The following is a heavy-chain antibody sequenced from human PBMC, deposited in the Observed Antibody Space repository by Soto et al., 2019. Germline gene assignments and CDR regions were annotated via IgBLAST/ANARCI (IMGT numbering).Heavy chain of an antibody. V-gene: IGHV1-69*05. D-gene: IGHD4-17*01. J-gene: IGHJ4*02. Sequence: GASVKVSCKASGGTFSSYAISWVRQAPGQGLEWMGGIIPIVGTANYAQKFQGRVTITTDKSTSTAYMELSSLRSEDTAVYYCAGDYDYGGNGGYWGQGTLVTVSS. CDR1: GGTFSSYA. CDR2: IIPIVGTA. CDR3: AGDYDYGGNGGY.